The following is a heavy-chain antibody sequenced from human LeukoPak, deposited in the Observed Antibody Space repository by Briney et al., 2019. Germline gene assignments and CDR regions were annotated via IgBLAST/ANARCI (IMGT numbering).Heavy chain of an antibody. V-gene: IGHV1-69*13. J-gene: IGHJ4*02. CDR2: IIPIFGTA. CDR1: GGTFSRYA. D-gene: IGHD1-14*01. CDR3: ARDSSEFRNLIPY. Sequence: AASVKVSCTASGGTFSRYAISWVRQSPGQGLEWMGGIIPIFGTANYAQRFQGRVTITADESTSTAYMELSSLRSEDTAVYYCARDSSEFRNLIPYWGQGTLVTVSS.